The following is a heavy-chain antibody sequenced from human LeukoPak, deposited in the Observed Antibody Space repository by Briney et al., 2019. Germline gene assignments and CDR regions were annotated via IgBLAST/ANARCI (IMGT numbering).Heavy chain of an antibody. Sequence: SETLSLTCAVYGGSFSGYYWSWIRQPPGKGLEWIGEINHSGSTNYNPSLKSRVTISVDTSKNQFSLKLSSVTAPDTAVYYCARGHCSGGSCYSRRTRLDYWGQGTLVTVSS. CDR1: GGSFSGYY. J-gene: IGHJ4*02. CDR2: INHSGST. D-gene: IGHD2-15*01. V-gene: IGHV4-34*01. CDR3: ARGHCSGGSCYSRRTRLDY.